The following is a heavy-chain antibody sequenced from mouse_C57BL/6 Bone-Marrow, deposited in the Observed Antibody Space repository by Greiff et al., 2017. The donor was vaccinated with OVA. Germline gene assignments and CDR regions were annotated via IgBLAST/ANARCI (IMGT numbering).Heavy chain of an antibody. D-gene: IGHD4-1*01. V-gene: IGHV3-6*01. CDR2: ISYDGSN. J-gene: IGHJ2*01. Sequence: EVKLQESGPGLVKPSQSLSLTCSVTGYSITSGYYWNWIRQFPGNKLEWMGYISYDGSNNYNPSLKNRISITRDTSKNQFFLKLNSVTTEDTATYYCARRGPTGIFDYWGQGTTLTVSS. CDR1: GYSITSGYY. CDR3: ARRGPTGIFDY.